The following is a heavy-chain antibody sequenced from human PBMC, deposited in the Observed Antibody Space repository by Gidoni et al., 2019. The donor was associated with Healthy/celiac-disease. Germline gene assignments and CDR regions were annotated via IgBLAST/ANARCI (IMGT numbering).Heavy chain of an antibody. V-gene: IGHV1-69*06. Sequence: QVQLVQSGAEVKTPGSSVKVSCKASGGTFSSYAISWVRQAHGQGLEWMGGIIPIFDKANYEQKFQDRVKITADKSTSTAYMERSSLRSEDTAVYYCATDDLKGLGNDAFDIWGQGTMVTVSS. CDR3: ATDDLKGLGNDAFDI. CDR1: GGTFSSYA. CDR2: IIPIFDKA. J-gene: IGHJ3*02. D-gene: IGHD6-19*01.